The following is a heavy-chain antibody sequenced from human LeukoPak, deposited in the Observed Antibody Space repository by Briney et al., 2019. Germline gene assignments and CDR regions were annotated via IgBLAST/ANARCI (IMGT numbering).Heavy chain of an antibody. CDR3: ARSVSWGLLVRDDAFDI. Sequence: KTSETLSLTCAVYGGSFSGYYWSWIRQPPGKGLEWIGYIHYSGSTNYNPSLKSRVTTSVDTSKKQFSLKLRSVTAADTAVYYCARSVSWGLLVRDDAFDIWGQGTMVTVSS. V-gene: IGHV4-59*08. D-gene: IGHD2-21*01. CDR1: GGSFSGYY. J-gene: IGHJ3*02. CDR2: IHYSGST.